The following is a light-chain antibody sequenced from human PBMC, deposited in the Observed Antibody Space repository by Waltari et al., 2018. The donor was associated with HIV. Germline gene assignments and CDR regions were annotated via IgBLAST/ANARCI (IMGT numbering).Light chain of an antibody. V-gene: IGLV1-44*01. J-gene: IGLJ1*01. CDR3: AVWDDSLSEYV. Sequence: QSVLTQPPSASGAPGQRVTISCAGSFSNIRSNTVNWYQQLPGTAPRPLIYGSAQRPSGVPDRFSGSRSDTSASLDISGLHSEDEGDYYCAVWDDSLSEYVFATGTKVFVL. CDR2: GSA. CDR1: FSNIRSNT.